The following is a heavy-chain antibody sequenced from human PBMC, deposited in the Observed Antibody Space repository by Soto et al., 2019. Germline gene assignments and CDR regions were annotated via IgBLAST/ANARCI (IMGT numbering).Heavy chain of an antibody. CDR2: ISYDGSNK. Sequence: QVQLAESGGGVVQPGRSLRLSCAASGFTLSGYGMHWVRQAPGKGLEWVAVISYDGSNKYYADSVKGRFTISRDNSKNTLYLQVNSLRAEDTAVYYCAKGPMVRGVITPVYYLDHWGQGTLVTVSS. J-gene: IGHJ4*02. V-gene: IGHV3-30*18. CDR3: AKGPMVRGVITPVYYLDH. CDR1: GFTLSGYG. D-gene: IGHD3-10*01.